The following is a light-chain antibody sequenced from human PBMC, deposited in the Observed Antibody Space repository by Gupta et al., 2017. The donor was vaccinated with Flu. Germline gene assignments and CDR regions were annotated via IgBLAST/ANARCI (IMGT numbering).Light chain of an antibody. CDR1: SSNIGAGYD. J-gene: IGLJ3*02. CDR2: GNS. CDR3: QSYDSSLSGWV. Sequence: QSVLTQPPSVSGAPGQRVTLSCTGSSSNIGAGYDVNWYQQLPGTAPKLLIYGNSNRPSGVPDRFSGSKSGTSASLAITGLQAEDEADYYCQSYDSSLSGWVFGGGTKLTVL. V-gene: IGLV1-40*01.